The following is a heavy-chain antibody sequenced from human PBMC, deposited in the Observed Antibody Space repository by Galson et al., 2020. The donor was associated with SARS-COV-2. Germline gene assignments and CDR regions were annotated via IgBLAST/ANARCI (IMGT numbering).Heavy chain of an antibody. Sequence: GGSLRLSCAASGFTFSSYGMHWVRQAPGKGLEWVAVIWYDGSNKYYADSVKGRFTISRDNSKNTLYLQMNSLRAEDTAVYYCARDFGFGESKDYWGQGTLVTVSS. V-gene: IGHV3-33*01. CDR3: ARDFGFGESKDY. J-gene: IGHJ4*02. CDR2: IWYDGSNK. D-gene: IGHD3-10*01. CDR1: GFTFSSYG.